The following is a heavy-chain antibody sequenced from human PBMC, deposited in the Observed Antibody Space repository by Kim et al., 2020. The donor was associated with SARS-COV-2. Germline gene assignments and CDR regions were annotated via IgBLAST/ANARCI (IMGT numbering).Heavy chain of an antibody. Sequence: GESLKISCKGSGYSFTSYWIGWVRQMPGKGMEWMGIIYPGDSDTRYSPSFQGQVTISADKSISTAYLQRSSLKASDTAMYYCARHVGLLWFGEFDYWYFDLWGRGTLVTVSS. D-gene: IGHD3-10*01. V-gene: IGHV5-51*01. J-gene: IGHJ2*01. CDR2: IYPGDSDT. CDR3: ARHVGLLWFGEFDYWYFDL. CDR1: GYSFTSYW.